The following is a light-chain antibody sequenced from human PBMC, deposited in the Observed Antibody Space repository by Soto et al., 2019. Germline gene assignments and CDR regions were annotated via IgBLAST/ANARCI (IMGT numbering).Light chain of an antibody. CDR1: SSNIGGTNY. CDR3: ASWDDRLGAVI. Sequence: QAVVTQPPSASGTPGQRVFISCSGSSSNIGGTNYAYWYQQLPGAAPKLLMHSNNLRPSGVPARISGSKSGTSASLAISGLRSEDEAVYYCASWDDRLGAVIFGGGTKLTVL. CDR2: SNN. V-gene: IGLV1-47*02. J-gene: IGLJ2*01.